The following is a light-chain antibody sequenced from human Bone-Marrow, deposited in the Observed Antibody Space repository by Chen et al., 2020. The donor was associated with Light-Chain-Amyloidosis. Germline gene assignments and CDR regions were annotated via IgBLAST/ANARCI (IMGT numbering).Light chain of an antibody. V-gene: IGKV3-20*01. J-gene: IGKJ3*01. CDR1: QRVSNNY. CDR2: SAS. CDR3: QQYGSSPST. Sequence: EIVLTQSPGTLSLSPGESATLSCRASQRVSNNYLAWYQQKPGQAPRLLIYSASSRATGIPDRFSGSGSVTDFTLTIDRREPEDFAVYYCQQYGSSPSTFGPGTKVDFK.